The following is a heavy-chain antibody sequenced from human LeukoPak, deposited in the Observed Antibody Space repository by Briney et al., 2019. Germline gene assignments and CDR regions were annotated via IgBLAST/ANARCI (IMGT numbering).Heavy chain of an antibody. Sequence: GGSLRLSCAASGFTFSSYAMSWVRQAPGKGLEWVSAISGSGGSTYYADSVKGRFTISRDNSKNTLYLQMSTLRAEDTAVYYCAKGGSSWSRWDYWGQGTLVTVSS. CDR2: ISGSGGST. CDR1: GFTFSSYA. CDR3: AKGGSSWSRWDY. V-gene: IGHV3-23*01. J-gene: IGHJ4*02. D-gene: IGHD6-13*01.